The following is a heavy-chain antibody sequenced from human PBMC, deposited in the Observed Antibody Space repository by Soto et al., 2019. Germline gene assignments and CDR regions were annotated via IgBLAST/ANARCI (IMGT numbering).Heavy chain of an antibody. CDR2: IYYSGTT. Sequence: SETLSLTCTVSGGSISNYYLSWIRQPPGKGLEWIGYIYYSGTTYYNPSLKSRVTMSVDTSKNQFSLKLTSVTAVDTAVYYCARGQVVAAQHWGQGTLVTVS. CDR3: ARGQVVAAQH. D-gene: IGHD2-15*01. J-gene: IGHJ4*02. CDR1: GGSISNYY. V-gene: IGHV4-59*04.